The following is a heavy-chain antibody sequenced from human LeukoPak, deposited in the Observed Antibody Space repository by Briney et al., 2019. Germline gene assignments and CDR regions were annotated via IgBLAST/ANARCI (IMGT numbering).Heavy chain of an antibody. CDR1: GYTFTGYY. J-gene: IGHJ4*02. CDR2: INPNSGGT. Sequence: ASVKVSCKASGYTFTGYYMHWVRQAPGQGLEWMGWINPNSGGTNYAQKFQGRVTMTRDTSISTAYMELSRLRSDDTAVYYCARDPFYYYDSSGSDYWGQGTLVTVSS. V-gene: IGHV1-2*02. D-gene: IGHD3-22*01. CDR3: ARDPFYYYDSSGSDY.